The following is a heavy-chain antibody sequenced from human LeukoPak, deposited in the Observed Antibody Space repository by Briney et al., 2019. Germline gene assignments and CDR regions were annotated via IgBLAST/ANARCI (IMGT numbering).Heavy chain of an antibody. Sequence: GSLRLSCAASGFTFSSFAMSWIRQPPGKGLEWIGEINHSGSTNYNPSLKSRVTISVDTSKNQFSLKLSSVTAADTAVYYCARDGTHAYGMDVWGQGTTVTVSS. D-gene: IGHD1-26*01. CDR1: GFTFSSFA. J-gene: IGHJ6*02. CDR2: INHSGST. V-gene: IGHV4-34*01. CDR3: ARDGTHAYGMDV.